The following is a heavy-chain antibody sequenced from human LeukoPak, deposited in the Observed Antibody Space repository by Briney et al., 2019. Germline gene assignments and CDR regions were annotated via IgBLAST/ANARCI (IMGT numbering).Heavy chain of an antibody. V-gene: IGHV4-59*01. CDR2: IYYSGST. Sequence: SETLSLTCTVSGGSISSYYWSWIRQPPGKGQEWIGYIYYSGSTNYNPSLKSRVTISVDTSKNQFSLKLSSVTAADTAVYYCARDRHTYYYYYGMDVWGQGTTVTVSS. J-gene: IGHJ6*02. CDR1: GGSISSYY. D-gene: IGHD2-21*01. CDR3: ARDRHTYYYYYGMDV.